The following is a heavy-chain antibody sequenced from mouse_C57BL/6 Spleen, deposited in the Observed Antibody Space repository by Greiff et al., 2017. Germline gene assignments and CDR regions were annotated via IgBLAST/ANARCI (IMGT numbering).Heavy chain of an antibody. J-gene: IGHJ1*03. CDR3: ARHYYGSTYWYFDV. D-gene: IGHD1-1*01. Sequence: EVKLVESGGDLVKPGGSLKLSCAASGFTFSSYGMSWVRQTPDKRLAWVATISSGGSYTYYPDSVKGRFTISRDNAKNTLYLQMSSLKSEDTAMYYCARHYYGSTYWYFDVWGTGTTVTVSS. CDR1: GFTFSSYG. CDR2: ISSGGSYT. V-gene: IGHV5-6*01.